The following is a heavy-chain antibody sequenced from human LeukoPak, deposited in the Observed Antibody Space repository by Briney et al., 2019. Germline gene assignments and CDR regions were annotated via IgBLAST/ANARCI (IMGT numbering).Heavy chain of an antibody. CDR1: GFTFSSYS. V-gene: IGHV3-21*01. D-gene: IGHD4-17*01. J-gene: IGHJ3*02. CDR2: ISSSSSYI. CDR3: ATYDYGDFDAFDI. Sequence: GGSLRLSCAASGFTFSSYSMTWVRQAPGKGLEWVSSISSSSSYIYYADSVKGRFTISRDNAKNSLYLQMNSLRAEDTAVYYCATYDYGDFDAFDIWGQGTMVTVSS.